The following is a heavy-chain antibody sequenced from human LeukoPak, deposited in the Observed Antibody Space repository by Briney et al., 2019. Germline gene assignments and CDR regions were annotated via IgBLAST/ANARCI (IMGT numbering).Heavy chain of an antibody. D-gene: IGHD6-13*01. J-gene: IGHJ4*02. V-gene: IGHV3-53*01. Sequence: GGSLRLSCAASGFTVSSNYMSWVRQAPGKGLEWVSVIYSGGSTYYADSVKGRFTISRDNSKNSLYLQMNSLRAEETALYYCARVAAAGIHFDYWGQGTLVTVSS. CDR2: IYSGGST. CDR3: ARVAAAGIHFDY. CDR1: GFTVSSNY.